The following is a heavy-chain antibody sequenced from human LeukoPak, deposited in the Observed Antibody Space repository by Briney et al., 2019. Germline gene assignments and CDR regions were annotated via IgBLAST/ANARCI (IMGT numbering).Heavy chain of an antibody. Sequence: PGGSLRLSCAGSGFTFCSYAMGWVRQAPGKGLEWVSAISGSGGSTYYADSVKGRFTISRDNSKSTLYLQMNSVRAEDTAVYYCAKRSYVWGSYRPTVFDSWGQGTLVTVSS. CDR2: ISGSGGST. V-gene: IGHV3-23*01. J-gene: IGHJ4*02. CDR1: GFTFCSYA. CDR3: AKRSYVWGSYRPTVFDS. D-gene: IGHD3-16*02.